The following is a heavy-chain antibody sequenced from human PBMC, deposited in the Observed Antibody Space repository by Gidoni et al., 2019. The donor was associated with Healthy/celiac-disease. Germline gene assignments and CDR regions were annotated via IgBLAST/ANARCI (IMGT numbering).Heavy chain of an antibody. CDR2: INTNTGNP. Sequence: QVQLVQSGSELKKPGASVKVSCKASGYTFTSYAMNWVRQAPGQGLEWMGWINTNTGNPTYAQGFTGRFVFSLDTSVSTAYLQISSLKAEDTAVYYCARLGYCSGGSCYAVPAYYYYGMDVWGQGTTVTVSS. J-gene: IGHJ6*02. D-gene: IGHD2-15*01. CDR3: ARLGYCSGGSCYAVPAYYYYGMDV. V-gene: IGHV7-4-1*02. CDR1: GYTFTSYA.